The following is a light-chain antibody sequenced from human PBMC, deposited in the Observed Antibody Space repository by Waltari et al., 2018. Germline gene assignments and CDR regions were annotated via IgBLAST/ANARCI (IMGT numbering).Light chain of an antibody. Sequence: DIQMTQSPSSVSASVGDRVTITCRASQDVKYWLAWYQQRPGKAPKLLSFHASSLESGFPSRFSGSGSGTEFNLTISSLQPEDFATYFCQQANSFPRTFGQGTKVEI. J-gene: IGKJ1*01. CDR3: QQANSFPRT. CDR2: HAS. CDR1: QDVKYW. V-gene: IGKV1-12*01.